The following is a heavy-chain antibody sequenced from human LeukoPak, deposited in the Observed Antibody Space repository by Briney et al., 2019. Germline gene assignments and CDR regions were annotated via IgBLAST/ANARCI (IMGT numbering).Heavy chain of an antibody. Sequence: ASVKVSCKASGYTFTGYYMHWVRQAPGQGLEWMGWINPNSGGTNYAQKFQGRDTMTRDTSISTAYMELSRLRSDDTAVYYCARDFNYYGSGSFPDYWGQGTLVTVSS. CDR1: GYTFTGYY. D-gene: IGHD3-10*01. CDR2: INPNSGGT. J-gene: IGHJ4*02. V-gene: IGHV1-2*02. CDR3: ARDFNYYGSGSFPDY.